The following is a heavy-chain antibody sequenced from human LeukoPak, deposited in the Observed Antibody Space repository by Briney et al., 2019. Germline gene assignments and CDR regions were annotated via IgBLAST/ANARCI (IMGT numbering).Heavy chain of an antibody. J-gene: IGHJ3*02. CDR1: GFTVSSNY. Sequence: GGSLRLSCAASGFTVSSNYMSWVRQAPGKGLEWVSVIYSGGSTYYADSVKGRFTISRDNSKNTLYLQMNSLRAEDTAVYYCARIVRYFDWSYDAFGIWGQGTMVTVSS. CDR2: IYSGGST. CDR3: ARIVRYFDWSYDAFGI. V-gene: IGHV3-53*01. D-gene: IGHD3-9*01.